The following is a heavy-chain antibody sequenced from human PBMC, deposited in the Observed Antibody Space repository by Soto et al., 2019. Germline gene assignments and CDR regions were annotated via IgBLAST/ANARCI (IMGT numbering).Heavy chain of an antibody. CDR2: ISYDGSNK. J-gene: IGHJ4*02. Sequence: QVQLVESGGGVVQPGRSLRLSCAASGFIFSSFGIHWVRQAPGKGLEWVAVISYDGSNKNYADSVKGRFTIFRDNSKNTLYLQMNSLRPEDTAVYFCAKDAWGGDSYFDYWGRGTLVTVSS. CDR1: GFIFSSFG. CDR3: AKDAWGGDSYFDY. D-gene: IGHD2-21*02. V-gene: IGHV3-30*18.